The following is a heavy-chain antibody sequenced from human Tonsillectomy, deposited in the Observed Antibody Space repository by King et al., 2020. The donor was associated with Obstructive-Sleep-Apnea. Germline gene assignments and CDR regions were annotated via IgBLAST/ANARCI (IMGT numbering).Heavy chain of an antibody. Sequence: VQLQESGPGLVKPSETLSLTCTVSGGSISSYYWSWIRQPPGKGLEWIGYMYYSGSTNYNPSLKSRVTISVDTSKNQFSLKLSSVTAADTAVYYCARRRLQLWLSNGMDVWGQGTTVTVSS. CDR3: ARRRLQLWLSNGMDV. J-gene: IGHJ6*02. CDR1: GGSISSYY. V-gene: IGHV4-59*01. CDR2: MYYSGST. D-gene: IGHD5-18*01.